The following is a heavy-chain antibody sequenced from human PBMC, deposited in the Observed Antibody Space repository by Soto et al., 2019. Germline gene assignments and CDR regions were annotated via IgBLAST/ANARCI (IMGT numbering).Heavy chain of an antibody. Sequence: GGSLRLSCAASGFTFSSYAMHWVRQAPGKGLEWVAVISYDGSNKYYADSVKGRFTISRDNSKNTLYLQMNSLRAEDTAVYYCARVWFESGGSGGPSDYWGQGTLVTVSS. D-gene: IGHD3-10*01. CDR3: ARVWFESGGSGGPSDY. CDR1: GFTFSSYA. V-gene: IGHV3-30-3*01. J-gene: IGHJ4*02. CDR2: ISYDGSNK.